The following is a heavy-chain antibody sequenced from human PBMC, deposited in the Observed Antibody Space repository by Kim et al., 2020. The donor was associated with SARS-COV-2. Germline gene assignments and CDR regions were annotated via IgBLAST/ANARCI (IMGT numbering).Heavy chain of an antibody. J-gene: IGHJ2*01. V-gene: IGHV1-18*01. CDR3: ARLHKLWSKGWYFDL. D-gene: IGHD5-18*01. Sequence: ASVKVSCKASGYTFTSYGISWVRQAPGQGLEWMGWISAYNGNTNYAQKLQGRVTMTTDTSTSTAYMELRSLRSDDTAVYYCARLHKLWSKGWYFDLWGRGTLVTVSS. CDR2: ISAYNGNT. CDR1: GYTFTSYG.